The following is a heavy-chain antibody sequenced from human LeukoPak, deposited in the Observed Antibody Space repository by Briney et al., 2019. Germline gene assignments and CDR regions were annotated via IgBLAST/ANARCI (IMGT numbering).Heavy chain of an antibody. D-gene: IGHD6-19*01. CDR1: GFTFSSYG. Sequence: PGRSLRLSCAASGFTFSSYGMHWVRQAPGKGLEWVADIWYDGSNKYYADTVKGRFTISRDNSKNTLYLQMNSLRAEDTAVYYCARDGQWLADFDYWGQGTLVTVSS. V-gene: IGHV3-33*01. CDR2: IWYDGSNK. J-gene: IGHJ4*02. CDR3: ARDGQWLADFDY.